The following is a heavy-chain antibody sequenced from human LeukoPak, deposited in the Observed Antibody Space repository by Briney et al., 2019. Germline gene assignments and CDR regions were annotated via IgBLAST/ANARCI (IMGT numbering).Heavy chain of an antibody. CDR1: GYTFTSYD. D-gene: IGHD6-19*01. J-gene: IGHJ4*02. V-gene: IGHV1-8*03. CDR3: ATDQVYSSGWYVY. CDR2: MNPNSGNT. Sequence: ASVKVSCKASGYTFTSYDINWVRQATGQGLEWMGWMNPNSGNTGYAQKFQGRVTITRNTSISTAYMELSSLRSEDTAVYYCATDQVYSSGWYVYWGQGTLVTVSS.